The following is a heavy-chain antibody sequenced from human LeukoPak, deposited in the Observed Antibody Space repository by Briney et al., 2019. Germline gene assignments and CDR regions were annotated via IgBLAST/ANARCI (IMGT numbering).Heavy chain of an antibody. D-gene: IGHD2-8*02. CDR2: IYSGGST. Sequence: GGSLRLSCAASGFTVSSNYMSRVRQAPGKGLEWVSVIYSGGSTYYADSVKGRFTISRDNSKNTLYLQMNSLRAEDTAVYYCAREWSIDAFDIWGQGTMVTVSS. CDR3: AREWSIDAFDI. V-gene: IGHV3-53*01. CDR1: GFTVSSNY. J-gene: IGHJ3*02.